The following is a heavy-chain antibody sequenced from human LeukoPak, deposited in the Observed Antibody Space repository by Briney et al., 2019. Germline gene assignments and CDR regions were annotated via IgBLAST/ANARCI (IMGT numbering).Heavy chain of an antibody. CDR3: AKDLARIAVAYGFDY. Sequence: GRSLRLSCAASGFTFDDYAMHWVRQAPGKGLEWVSGISWNSCSIGYADSVKGRFTISRDNAKNSLYLQMNSLRAEDTALYYCAKDLARIAVAYGFDYWGQGTLVTVSS. D-gene: IGHD6-19*01. CDR2: ISWNSCSI. CDR1: GFTFDDYA. J-gene: IGHJ4*02. V-gene: IGHV3-9*01.